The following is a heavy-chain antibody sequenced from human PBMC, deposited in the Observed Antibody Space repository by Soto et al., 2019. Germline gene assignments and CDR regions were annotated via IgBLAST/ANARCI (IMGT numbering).Heavy chain of an antibody. D-gene: IGHD3-9*01. J-gene: IGHJ4*02. Sequence: GSSVQVSCKASGYTFTGYYMHWVRQAPGQELEWMGGIIPISDTAHYAQNFQGRVTMTADKFTSTAYMELSSLRSEDTALYYCATILAGFFESWGQGTQVTVSS. CDR3: ATILAGFFES. CDR1: GYTFTGYY. V-gene: IGHV1-69*06. CDR2: IIPISDTA.